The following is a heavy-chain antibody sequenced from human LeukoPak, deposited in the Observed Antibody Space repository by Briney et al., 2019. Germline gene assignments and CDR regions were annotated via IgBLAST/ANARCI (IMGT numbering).Heavy chain of an antibody. CDR2: ISAHNGNT. J-gene: IGHJ4*02. V-gene: IGHV1-18*01. CDR3: ARDRKVRTGELPRMWY. D-gene: IGHD1-26*01. Sequence: ASVKVSCKASGYTFTSYGISWVRQAPGQGLEWMGWISAHNGNTNYAQKLQGRVTMTTDTSTSTTYMELRSLRSDDTAVYYCARDRKVRTGELPRMWYWGQGTLVTVSS. CDR1: GYTFTSYG.